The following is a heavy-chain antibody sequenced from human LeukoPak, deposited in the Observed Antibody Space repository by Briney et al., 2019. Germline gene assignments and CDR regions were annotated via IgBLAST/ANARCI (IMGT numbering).Heavy chain of an antibody. CDR2: TIPIFGTA. CDR3: ARDPSNMVRGVSGAFDI. CDR1: GGTFSSYA. V-gene: IGHV1-69*06. D-gene: IGHD3-10*01. J-gene: IGHJ3*02. Sequence: GASVKVSCKASGGTFSSYAISWVRQAPGQGFEWMGGTIPIFGTANYAQKFQGRVMITADKSTSTAYMELSSLRSEDTAVYYCARDPSNMVRGVSGAFDIWGQGTMVTVSS.